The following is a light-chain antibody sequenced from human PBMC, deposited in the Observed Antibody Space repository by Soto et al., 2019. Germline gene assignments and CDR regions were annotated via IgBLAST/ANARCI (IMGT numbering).Light chain of an antibody. Sequence: SQSPSSFSASTGDRVTITCRASQDISSSLAWYQRKPGKAPKLLIYGTSTLQSGVPSRFSGSGSGADFALTISFLQNEDFATYYCQQYYSYPLTFGGGTKVDVK. CDR3: QQYYSYPLT. J-gene: IGKJ4*01. CDR2: GTS. V-gene: IGKV1-8*01. CDR1: QDISSS.